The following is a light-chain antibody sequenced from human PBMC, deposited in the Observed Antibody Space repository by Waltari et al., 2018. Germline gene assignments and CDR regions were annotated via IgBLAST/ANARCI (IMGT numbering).Light chain of an antibody. Sequence: QSVLTQPPSASGTPGQRVTISCSGSYSNIGRNAVNRYQQLPETAPKLLIYTDNQRPSGVPDRFSGSKSGTSASLAISGLQSEDEADYHCATWDDSLNAWVFGGGTKVTVL. V-gene: IGLV1-44*01. CDR2: TDN. CDR1: YSNIGRNA. J-gene: IGLJ3*02. CDR3: ATWDDSLNAWV.